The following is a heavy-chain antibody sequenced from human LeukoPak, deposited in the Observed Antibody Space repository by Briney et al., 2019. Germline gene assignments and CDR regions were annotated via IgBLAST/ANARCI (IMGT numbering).Heavy chain of an antibody. V-gene: IGHV3-11*04. D-gene: IGHD6-19*01. CDR2: ISSSGSTI. Sequence: GGSLRLSCAASGFTFSDYYMSWIRQAPGKGLEWVSYISSSGSTIYYADSVKGRFTISRDNAKNSLYLQINSLRAEDTAVYYCASYSSGWYWLRDPTDAFDIWGQGTMVTVSS. CDR1: GFTFSDYY. J-gene: IGHJ3*02. CDR3: ASYSSGWYWLRDPTDAFDI.